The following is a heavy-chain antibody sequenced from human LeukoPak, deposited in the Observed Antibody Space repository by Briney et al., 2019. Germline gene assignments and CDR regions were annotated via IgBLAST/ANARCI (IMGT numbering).Heavy chain of an antibody. V-gene: IGHV4-34*01. J-gene: IGHJ4*02. D-gene: IGHD3-10*01. CDR3: ARDSHSGFQ. Sequence: SETLSLTCTVSDGSFNSYFWHWIRQPPGKGLDWIGEIDNRGSTQYNPSLRSRVTISVDTSRNQFSLELTSVTAADTAVYFCARDSHSGFQWGQGTLVTVSS. CDR1: DGSFNSYF. CDR2: IDNRGST.